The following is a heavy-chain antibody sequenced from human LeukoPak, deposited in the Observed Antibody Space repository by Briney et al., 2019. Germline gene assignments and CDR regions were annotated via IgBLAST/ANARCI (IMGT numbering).Heavy chain of an antibody. CDR3: AKGRGVAIFGVVTPIDY. J-gene: IGHJ4*02. Sequence: GGSLRLSCAASGFTFSSYAMSWVRQAPGKGLEWVSAISGSGGSTYYADSVKGRFTISRDNSKNTLYLQMNSLRAEDTAVYYCAKGRGVAIFGVVTPIDYWGQGTLVTVSS. V-gene: IGHV3-23*01. CDR1: GFTFSSYA. D-gene: IGHD3-3*01. CDR2: ISGSGGST.